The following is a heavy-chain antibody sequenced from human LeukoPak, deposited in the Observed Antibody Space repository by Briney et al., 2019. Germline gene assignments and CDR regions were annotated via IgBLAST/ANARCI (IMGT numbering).Heavy chain of an antibody. Sequence: ASVKVSCKASGYTFTSHDINWVRQATGQGLEWMGWMNPNSGTAGYAQNFQGRVTITGDTSMSTAYMELTSLRSEYTAVYYCARVISGFWTGYYDPFDIWGQGTMVTVSS. J-gene: IGHJ3*02. D-gene: IGHD3/OR15-3a*01. V-gene: IGHV1-8*03. CDR2: MNPNSGTA. CDR1: GYTFTSHD. CDR3: ARVISGFWTGYYDPFDI.